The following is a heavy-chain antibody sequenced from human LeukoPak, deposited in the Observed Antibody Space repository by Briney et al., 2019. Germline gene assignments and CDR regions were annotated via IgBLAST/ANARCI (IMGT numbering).Heavy chain of an antibody. CDR3: AKGSSSGRPYFFDY. CDR1: GFTFSSYG. Sequence: PGGSLRLSCAASGFTFSSYGMHWVRQAPGKGLEWVAVISYDGSNKYYADSVKGRFTISRDNSKTTLYLEMNTLRAEDTAVYYCAKGSSSGRPYFFDYWGQGTLVTVSS. J-gene: IGHJ4*02. D-gene: IGHD3-10*01. CDR2: ISYDGSNK. V-gene: IGHV3-30*18.